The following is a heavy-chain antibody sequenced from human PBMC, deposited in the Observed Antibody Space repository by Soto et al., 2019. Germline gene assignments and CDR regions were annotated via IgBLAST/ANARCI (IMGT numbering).Heavy chain of an antibody. D-gene: IGHD3-22*01. V-gene: IGHV5-10-1*01. CDR3: ARLRVTYYYDSSAIDY. CDR2: IDPSDSYT. Sequence: ESLKISCKGSGYSFTSYWISWVRQMPGKGLEWMGRIDPSDSYTNYSPSFQGHVTISADKSISTAYLQWSSLKASDTAMYYCARLRVTYYYDSSAIDYWGQGTLVTVSS. J-gene: IGHJ4*02. CDR1: GYSFTSYW.